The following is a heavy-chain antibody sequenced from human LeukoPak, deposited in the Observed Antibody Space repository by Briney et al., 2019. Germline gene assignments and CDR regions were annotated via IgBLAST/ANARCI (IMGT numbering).Heavy chain of an antibody. CDR1: AGSFRGYY. J-gene: IGHJ5*02. V-gene: IGHV4-34*01. CDR3: ATKARVRGVIKGIWLDP. D-gene: IGHD3-10*01. Sequence: PPETLSHTCAVSAGSFRGYYWSWIPKPPGKGLETSGEINHSRSNNDNPSVKSRVTISVYTSKNQFSLKLSSVTAADAAVYYCATKARVRGVIKGIWLDPWGQGTLVTVSS. CDR2: INHSRSN.